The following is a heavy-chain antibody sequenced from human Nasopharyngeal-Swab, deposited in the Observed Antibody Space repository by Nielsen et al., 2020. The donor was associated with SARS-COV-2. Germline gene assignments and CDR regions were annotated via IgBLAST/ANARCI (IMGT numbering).Heavy chain of an antibody. V-gene: IGHV4-34*01. CDR3: SRGDEGANYYGMDV. D-gene: IGHD3-16*01. CDR1: GGSLSGYY. CDR2: INHGGNT. J-gene: IGHJ6*02. Sequence: GSLRLSCAVYGGSLSGYYWNWFRQLPGKGLEWIGEINHGGNTNYNPSLKSRVTILVDTSKNQFSLKLASVTAADTALYYCSRGDEGANYYGMDVWGQGTTVTVSS.